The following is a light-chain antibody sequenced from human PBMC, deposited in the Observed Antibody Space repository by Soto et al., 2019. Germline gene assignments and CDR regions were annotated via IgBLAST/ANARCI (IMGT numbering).Light chain of an antibody. Sequence: QSALTQPPSASGSPGQSVAISCTGTSSDDGGYNYVSWYQQHPGKAPKLMTSEVNKRPSGVPDRFSGSKSGNTASLTVSGLQAEDEAYYFCSSYAGSINVFGTGTKLAVL. CDR1: SSDDGGYNY. V-gene: IGLV2-8*01. CDR3: SSYAGSINV. CDR2: EVN. J-gene: IGLJ1*01.